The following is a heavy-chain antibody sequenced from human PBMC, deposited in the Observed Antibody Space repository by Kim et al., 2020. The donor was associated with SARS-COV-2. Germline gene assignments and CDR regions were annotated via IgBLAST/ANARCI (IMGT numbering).Heavy chain of an antibody. CDR3: SRNGFWSGYFLDY. CDR2: IRSKAYSGTT. V-gene: IGHV3-49*03. CDR1: GFTFGDYP. J-gene: IGHJ4*02. Sequence: GGSLRLSCTASGFTFGDYPMSWFRQAPGKGLEWVGFIRSKAYSGTTEYAASLKGRFTISRDDSKSIAYLQMNSLKTEDTAVYYCSRNGFWSGYFLDYWGQGTLVTVSS. D-gene: IGHD3-3*01.